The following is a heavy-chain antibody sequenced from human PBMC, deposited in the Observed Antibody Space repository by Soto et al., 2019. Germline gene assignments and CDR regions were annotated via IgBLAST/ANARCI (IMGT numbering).Heavy chain of an antibody. V-gene: IGHV3-53*01. CDR1: GFTFTTYT. J-gene: IGHJ6*02. CDR2: IYSGGST. Sequence: GGSLRLSCAASGFTFTTYTMNWVRQAPGKGLEWVSVIYSGGSTYYADSVKGRFTISRDNSKNTLYLQMNSLRAEDTAVYYCAREGQAYYYYGMDVWGQGTTVTVSS. CDR3: AREGQAYYYYGMDV.